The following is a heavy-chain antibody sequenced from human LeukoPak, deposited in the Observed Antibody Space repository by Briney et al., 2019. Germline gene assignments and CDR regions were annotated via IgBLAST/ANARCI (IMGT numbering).Heavy chain of an antibody. Sequence: GGSLRLSCAASGFTFSSYEMNWVRQAPGKGLEWVSYISSSGSTIYYADSVKGRFTISRDNAKNSLYLQMNSLRAEDTAVYYCAKGGSYYPFDYWGQGTLVTVSS. CDR1: GFTFSSYE. V-gene: IGHV3-48*03. J-gene: IGHJ4*02. CDR3: AKGGSYYPFDY. CDR2: ISSSGSTI. D-gene: IGHD3-10*01.